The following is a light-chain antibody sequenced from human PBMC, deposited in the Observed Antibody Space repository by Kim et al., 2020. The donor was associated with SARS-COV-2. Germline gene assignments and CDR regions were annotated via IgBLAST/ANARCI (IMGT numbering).Light chain of an antibody. V-gene: IGLV2-14*03. Sequence: QSALTQPASVSGSPGQSITISCTGTRLDVGGYNYVSWYQQHPGKAPKLMIYDVHNRPTGVSDRFSGSKSGNTASLTISGLQVEDEADYYCSSWASTTSYVFGTGTKVTVL. CDR1: RLDVGGYNY. CDR2: DVH. CDR3: SSWASTTSYV. J-gene: IGLJ1*01.